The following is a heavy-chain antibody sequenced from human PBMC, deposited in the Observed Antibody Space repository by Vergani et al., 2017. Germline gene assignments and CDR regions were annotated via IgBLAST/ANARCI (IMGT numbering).Heavy chain of an antibody. CDR1: GFTFNHYA. CDR2: ISGSGGST. D-gene: IGHD5-12*01. CDR3: AKANPRKSGYDYLYYYRSMDV. V-gene: IGHV3-23*01. Sequence: EVQLLESGGDLVQPGGSLRLSCAASGFTFNHYAMNWVRQAPGKGLEWVSGISGSGGSTYYAGSVKGRFTISRDSSKNTLYLQMNSLSAGDTAVYYCAKANPRKSGYDYLYYYRSMDVWGQGTTVTVSS. J-gene: IGHJ6*02.